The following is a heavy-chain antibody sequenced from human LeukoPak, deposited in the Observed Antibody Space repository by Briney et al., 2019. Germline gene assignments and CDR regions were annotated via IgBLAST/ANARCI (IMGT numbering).Heavy chain of an antibody. V-gene: IGHV4-61*01. D-gene: IGHD1-26*01. J-gene: IGHJ4*02. Sequence: SETLSLTCTVSGGSVSSGSYYWSWIRQPPGKGLEWLGYIYYSGNTEYNPSLKSRVTISVDTSKNQFSLNLSSVTAADTAVYYCARGARGSYSYWGQGTLVTVSS. CDR2: IYYSGNT. CDR1: GGSVSSGSYY. CDR3: ARGARGSYSY.